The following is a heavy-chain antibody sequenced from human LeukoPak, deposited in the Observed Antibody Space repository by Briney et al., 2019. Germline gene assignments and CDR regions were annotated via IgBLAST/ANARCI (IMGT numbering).Heavy chain of an antibody. Sequence: SGPTLVNPTRTLTLACTFSGFSLSTSGVGVGWIRQPPGKALEWLALIYRDDDKHYSPSLKSRLTITKDTSKNQVVLTVTNMDPVDTATYYCAHTHLYTAMIYGSFDYWGQGTLVTVSS. J-gene: IGHJ4*02. CDR3: AHTHLYTAMIYGSFDY. V-gene: IGHV2-5*02. D-gene: IGHD5-18*01. CDR2: IYRDDDK. CDR1: GFSLSTSGVG.